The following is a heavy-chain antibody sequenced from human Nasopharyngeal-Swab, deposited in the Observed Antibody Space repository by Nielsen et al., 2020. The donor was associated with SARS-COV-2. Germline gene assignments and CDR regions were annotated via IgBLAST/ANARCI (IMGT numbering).Heavy chain of an antibody. Sequence: GGSLRLSCASSGFTFCNALMIWVRPPPGKGLEWVGRIKSKTDGATTDYAAPVKGRFTISRDGSKNTLYLQMNSLKIEDTAAYYCTTDTRTAYGDYDHPDYWGQGNLATVSS. CDR3: TTDTRTAYGDYDHPDY. CDR2: IKSKTDGATT. D-gene: IGHD4-17*01. CDR1: GFTFCNAL. V-gene: IGHV3-15*05. J-gene: IGHJ4*02.